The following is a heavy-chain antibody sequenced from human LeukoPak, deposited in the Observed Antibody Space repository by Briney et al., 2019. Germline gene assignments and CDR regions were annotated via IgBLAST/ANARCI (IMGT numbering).Heavy chain of an antibody. D-gene: IGHD6-19*01. J-gene: IGHJ5*02. CDR1: GDSVSSNSAA. CDR2: TYYRSKWYN. Sequence: SQTLSLTCAISGDSVSSNSAAWNWIRQSPSRGLEWLGRTYYRSKWYNDYAVSVKSRITINPDTSKNQFSLQLNSVTPEDTAVYYCARGGLVRIIWSSGWYWFDPWGQGTLVTVSS. V-gene: IGHV6-1*01. CDR3: ARGGLVRIIWSSGWYWFDP.